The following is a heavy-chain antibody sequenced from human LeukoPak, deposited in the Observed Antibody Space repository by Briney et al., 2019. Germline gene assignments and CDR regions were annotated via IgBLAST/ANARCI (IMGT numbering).Heavy chain of an antibody. V-gene: IGHV3-15*01. Sequence: GGSLRLSCAASGFTFSNAWMSWVRQAPGKGLEWGGRIKSKTDGGTTDYAAPVKGRFTISRDDSKNTLYLQMNSLRAEDTAVYYCAKDPRRITIFGVVRAYYYYGMDVWGQGTTVTVSS. CDR3: AKDPRRITIFGVVRAYYYYGMDV. D-gene: IGHD3-3*01. CDR1: GFTFSNAW. J-gene: IGHJ6*02. CDR2: IKSKTDGGTT.